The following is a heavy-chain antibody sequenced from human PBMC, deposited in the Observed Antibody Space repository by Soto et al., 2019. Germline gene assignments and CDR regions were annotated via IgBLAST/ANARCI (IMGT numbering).Heavy chain of an antibody. CDR2: IIPIFGTA. CDR3: ARSPLDPYGSGRSPWFDP. V-gene: IGHV1-69*06. CDR1: GGTFSSYA. Sequence: ASVKVSCKASGGTFSSYAISWVRQAPGQGLEWMGGIIPIFGTANYAQKFQGRVTITADKSTSTAYMELSSLRSEDTAVYYCARSPLDPYGSGRSPWFDPWGQGTLVTVSS. D-gene: IGHD3-10*01. J-gene: IGHJ5*02.